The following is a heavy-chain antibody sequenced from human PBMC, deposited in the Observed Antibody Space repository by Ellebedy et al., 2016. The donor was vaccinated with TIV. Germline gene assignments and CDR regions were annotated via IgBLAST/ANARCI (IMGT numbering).Heavy chain of an antibody. Sequence: PGGSLRLSCSASGFSFSNHAMHRVRQAPGKGLEFVSAINSNGHSTYYADSVKGRFTISRDNSKNTMYLQVSSLKADDTAVYYCVNDLRYYYGSGLGYWGQGTLVTVSS. CDR1: GFSFSNHA. CDR3: VNDLRYYYGSGLGY. V-gene: IGHV3-64D*06. D-gene: IGHD3-10*01. CDR2: INSNGHST. J-gene: IGHJ4*02.